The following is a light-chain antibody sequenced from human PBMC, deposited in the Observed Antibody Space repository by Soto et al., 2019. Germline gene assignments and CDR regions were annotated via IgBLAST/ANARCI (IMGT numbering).Light chain of an antibody. CDR1: QSVSNTY. V-gene: IGKV3-20*01. Sequence: TQSPASLSASTGDRVTITCRASQSVSNTYLAWYQQKPGQAPRLLIYGASNRAAGIPDRFSGSGSGTDFTLTISRLEPEDFAVYYCQQYGNSPQTFGQGTKVDIK. CDR2: GAS. CDR3: QQYGNSPQT. J-gene: IGKJ1*01.